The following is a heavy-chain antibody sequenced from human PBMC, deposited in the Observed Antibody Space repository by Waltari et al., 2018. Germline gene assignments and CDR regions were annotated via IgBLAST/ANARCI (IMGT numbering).Heavy chain of an antibody. Sequence: EVQLVESGGGLVQPGGSLRLSCGGTGFTLSSFWMSWVRQAPGKGLDGVANMNRDGSETYYVDSVKGRFTISRDNAKNSLYFEMNTLRVEDTAIYYCARLSSSWNEKGAFDIWGQGTMVTVSS. CDR1: GFTLSSFW. D-gene: IGHD6-13*01. CDR3: ARLSSSWNEKGAFDI. CDR2: MNRDGSET. J-gene: IGHJ3*02. V-gene: IGHV3-7*01.